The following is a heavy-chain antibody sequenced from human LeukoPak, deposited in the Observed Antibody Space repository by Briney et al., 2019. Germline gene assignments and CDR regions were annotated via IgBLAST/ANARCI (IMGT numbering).Heavy chain of an antibody. V-gene: IGHV1-2*02. D-gene: IGHD6-19*01. J-gene: IGHJ4*02. CDR3: ARVGSSGWYVHPTLDY. CDR1: GYTFTGYY. Sequence: VASVKVSCKASGYTFTGYYMHWVRQAPGQGLEWMGWINPNNGGTNYAQKFQGRVTVTRDTSISTAYMELSRLRSDDTAVYYCARVGSSGWYVHPTLDYWGPGTLVTVSS. CDR2: INPNNGGT.